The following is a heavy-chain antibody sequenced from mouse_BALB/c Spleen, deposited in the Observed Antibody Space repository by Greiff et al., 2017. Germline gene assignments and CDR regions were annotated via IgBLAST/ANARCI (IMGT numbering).Heavy chain of an antibody. CDR2: IYPGDGDT. V-gene: IGHV1-87*01. D-gene: IGHD1-1*01. Sequence: VQLQESGAELARPGASVKLSCKASGYTFTSYWMQWVKQRPGQGLEWIGAIYPGDGDTRYTQKFKGKATLTADKSSSTAYMQLSSLASEDSAVYYCARSGSDEAMDYWGQGTSVTVSS. CDR3: ARSGSDEAMDY. J-gene: IGHJ4*01. CDR1: GYTFTSYW.